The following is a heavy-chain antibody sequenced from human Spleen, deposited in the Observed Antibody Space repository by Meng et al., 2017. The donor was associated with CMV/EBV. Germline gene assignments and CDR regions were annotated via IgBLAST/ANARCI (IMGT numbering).Heavy chain of an antibody. CDR1: GFIFTDFY. CDR2: ITNSGRTM. V-gene: IGHV3-11*04. J-gene: IGHJ4*02. Sequence: GGSLRLSCAASGFIFTDFYMSWIRQAPGKGLEWVSCITNSGRTMYYADSVKGRFTISRDNAKNALYLQMNSLRVEDTAVYYCARVCDYWGQGSLVTVSS. CDR3: ARVCDY.